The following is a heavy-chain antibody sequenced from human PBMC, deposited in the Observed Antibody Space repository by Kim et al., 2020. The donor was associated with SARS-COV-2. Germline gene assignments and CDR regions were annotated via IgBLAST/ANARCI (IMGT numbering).Heavy chain of an antibody. Sequence: SETLSLTCTVSGGTISSGSYYWSWIRQPPGKGLEWIATVYYGGSAYYNPPLKSRVTISVDTSKNQFSVKLYSVTAADTAVYYCARHGRGCSGGRCSFYYYGIDVWGQGTTVTVSS. CDR3: ARHGRGCSGGRCSFYYYGIDV. D-gene: IGHD2-15*01. V-gene: IGHV4-39*01. CDR1: GGTISSGSYY. J-gene: IGHJ6*02. CDR2: VYYGGSA.